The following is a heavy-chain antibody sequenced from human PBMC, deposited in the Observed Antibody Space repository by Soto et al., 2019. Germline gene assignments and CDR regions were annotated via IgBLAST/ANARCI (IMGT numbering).Heavy chain of an antibody. J-gene: IGHJ4*02. CDR1: GYTFTSYG. CDR3: ARDQTIYDILTELDF. Sequence: ASVKVSCKASGYTFTSYGISWVRQAPGQGLAWMGWVSTYNGDTHYPQNFQGRVIITTDTSTNTAYMELKSLRSDDTAIYFCARDQTIYDILTELDFWGQGTLVTVSS. CDR2: VSTYNGDT. V-gene: IGHV1-18*01. D-gene: IGHD3-9*01.